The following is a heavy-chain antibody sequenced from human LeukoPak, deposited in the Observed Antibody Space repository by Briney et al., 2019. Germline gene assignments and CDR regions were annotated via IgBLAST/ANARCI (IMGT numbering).Heavy chain of an antibody. CDR1: GGPISSYT. CDR3: ARETYNDAWYGDL. Sequence: SETLSLTCTVSGGPISSYTWSWTRQPAGMRLEWIGRIYSSGTTNYNPSFESRATMSVDTSKNQFYLKLTSVTAADTAVYYCARETYNDAWYGDLWGQGSLVTVSS. V-gene: IGHV4-4*07. CDR2: IYSSGTT. D-gene: IGHD3-16*01. J-gene: IGHJ5*02.